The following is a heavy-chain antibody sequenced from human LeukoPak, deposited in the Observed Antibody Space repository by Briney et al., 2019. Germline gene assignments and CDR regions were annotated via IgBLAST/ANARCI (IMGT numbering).Heavy chain of an antibody. Sequence: GGSLRLSCTASGFVFSTYSMNWVRQAPGKGLERVSYISGSSTTIYYADSVKGRFTTSRDNAKNSLYLQMNSLRAEDTAVYYCARGYTAIVYWGQGTLVTVSS. CDR1: GFVFSTYS. D-gene: IGHD5-18*01. CDR2: ISGSSTTI. V-gene: IGHV3-48*01. CDR3: ARGYTAIVY. J-gene: IGHJ4*02.